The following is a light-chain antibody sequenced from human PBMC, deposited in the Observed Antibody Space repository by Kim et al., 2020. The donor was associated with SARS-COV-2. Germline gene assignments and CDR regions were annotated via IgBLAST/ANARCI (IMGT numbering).Light chain of an antibody. J-gene: IGLJ3*02. CDR3: QTWGTGFRM. CDR1: SGHSTYT. Sequence: QLVLTQSPSASASLGASVKLTCTLSSGHSTYTIAWHRQQPEKGPRYLMKVNSDGSHSKGDGIPDRFSGSSSGAERYLTISSLQSDDEADYYCQTWGTGFRMFGGGTQLTVL. V-gene: IGLV4-69*01. CDR2: VNSDGSH.